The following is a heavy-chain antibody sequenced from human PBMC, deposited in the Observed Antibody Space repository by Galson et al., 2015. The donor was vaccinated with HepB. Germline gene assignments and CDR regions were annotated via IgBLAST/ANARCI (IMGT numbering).Heavy chain of an antibody. V-gene: IGHV3-33*01. CDR3: ARETSRIVFHAFDI. CDR2: IQHVGSPI. D-gene: IGHD2-21*01. Sequence: SLRLSCAASGLTFRRSGMHWVRQAPGKGLEWLAVIQHVGSPIRYADSVKGRFTVSRDNSKNTPYLEMNNLRAEDTAVYYWARETSRIVFHAFDIWGQGTMVTVSS. J-gene: IGHJ3*02. CDR1: GLTFRRSG.